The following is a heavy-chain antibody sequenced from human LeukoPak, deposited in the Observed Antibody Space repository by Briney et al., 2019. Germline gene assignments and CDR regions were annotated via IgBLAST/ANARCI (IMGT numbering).Heavy chain of an antibody. V-gene: IGHV3-23*01. J-gene: IGHJ1*01. CDR3: AKDTEVVVPVYFHY. Sequence: PGGSLRLSCAASGFTFTSYAMNWVRQAPGKGLEWVSAITGSGANIYYADSVKGRFTVSRDNSENTLYLQMNSLRAEDTAIYYCAKDTEVVVPVYFHYWGQGTLVTVSA. CDR1: GFTFTSYA. CDR2: ITGSGANI. D-gene: IGHD3-22*01.